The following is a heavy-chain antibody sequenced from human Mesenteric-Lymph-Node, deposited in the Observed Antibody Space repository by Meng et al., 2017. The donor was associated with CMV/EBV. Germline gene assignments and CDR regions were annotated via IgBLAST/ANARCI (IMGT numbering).Heavy chain of an antibody. CDR1: GFSFTNYG. D-gene: IGHD2-2*01. Sequence: GESLKISCAASGFSFTNYGMHWVRQAPGRGLEWVTFIRFDGSIKYYADSVKGRFTIFRDSAKNTLYLQMNSLRPEDTAVYFCARDKYQLLNFLDFWGQGTLVTVSS. CDR3: ARDKYQLLNFLDF. J-gene: IGHJ4*02. CDR2: IRFDGSIK. V-gene: IGHV3-30*02.